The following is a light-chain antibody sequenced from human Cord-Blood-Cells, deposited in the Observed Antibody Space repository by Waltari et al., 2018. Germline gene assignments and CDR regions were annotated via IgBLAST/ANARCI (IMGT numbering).Light chain of an antibody. V-gene: IGKV3-20*01. J-gene: IGKJ2*03. CDR2: GAS. CDR3: QQYGSAPYS. CDR1: QSVSSSY. Sequence: EIVLTQSPGTLSLSAGERATLSCRASQSVSSSYLAWYQQKPGQAPRPLIYGASSRATCIPDRFSGSGSGTDFTLTISRLEPEDFAVYYCQQYGSAPYSFGQGTKLEIK.